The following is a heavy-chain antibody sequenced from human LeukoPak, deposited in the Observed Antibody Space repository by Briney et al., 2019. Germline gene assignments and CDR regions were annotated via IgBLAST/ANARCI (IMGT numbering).Heavy chain of an antibody. CDR2: IYTSGCT. CDR3: ARNTYYYDSSGYYDNAFDM. V-gene: IGHV4-61*02. CDR1: GGFVTSGSYY. Sequence: PSETLSLTCTVSGGFVTSGSYYWSWIRQPAGKGLEWIGRIYTSGCTNYNPSLKSRVTISVDTSKNQFSLKLSSVTAADTAVYYCARNTYYYDSSGYYDNAFDMWGQGTKVTVSS. D-gene: IGHD3-22*01. J-gene: IGHJ3*02.